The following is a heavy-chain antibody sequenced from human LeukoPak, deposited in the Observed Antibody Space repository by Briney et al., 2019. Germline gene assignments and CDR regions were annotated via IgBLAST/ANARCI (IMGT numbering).Heavy chain of an antibody. J-gene: IGHJ3*02. CDR1: GYTFTGYY. Sequence: GASVKVSCKASGYTFTGYYMHWVRQAPGQGLEWMGWINPNSGGTNYAQKLQGRVTMTTDTSTSTAYMELRSLRSDDTAVYYCARDGSGSYGNAFDIWGQGTMVTVSS. CDR3: ARDGSGSYGNAFDI. V-gene: IGHV1-2*02. D-gene: IGHD1-26*01. CDR2: INPNSGGT.